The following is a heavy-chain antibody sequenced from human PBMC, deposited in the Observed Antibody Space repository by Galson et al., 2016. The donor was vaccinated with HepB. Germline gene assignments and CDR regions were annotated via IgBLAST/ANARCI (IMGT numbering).Heavy chain of an antibody. CDR1: GFSFSSYT. V-gene: IGHV3-21*01. CDR3: ARDQTSSFDY. Sequence: SLRLSCAASGFSFSSYTMSWVRQTPGKGLEWVSSISSSSYYIYYADSLKGRFTSSRDNAKNSLYLQMNSLRAEDAAVYYCARDQTSSFDYWGQGTLVTVSS. CDR2: ISSSSYYI. J-gene: IGHJ4*02.